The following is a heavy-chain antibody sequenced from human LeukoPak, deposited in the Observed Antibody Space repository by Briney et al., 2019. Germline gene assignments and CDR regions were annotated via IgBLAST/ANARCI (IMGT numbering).Heavy chain of an antibody. CDR2: INPNSGGT. CDR3: ARIYCSSTSCFDY. D-gene: IGHD2-2*01. CDR1: GYTFTGYY. V-gene: IGHV1-2*02. Sequence: ASVKVSCKASGYTFTGYYMHWVRQAPGQGLEWMGWINPNSGGTNYAQKLQGRVTMTRDTSISTAYMELSRLRSDDTAVYYCARIYCSSTSCFDYWGQGTLVTVSS. J-gene: IGHJ4*02.